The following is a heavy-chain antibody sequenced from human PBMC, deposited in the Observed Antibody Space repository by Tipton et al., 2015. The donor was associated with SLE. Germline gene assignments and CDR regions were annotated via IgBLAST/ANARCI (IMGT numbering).Heavy chain of an antibody. CDR1: GGSISRGSYN. Sequence: TLSLTCTVSGGSISRGSYNRSWIRQPAGKGLEWIGHMYSGGSTNYNPSLKSRVAISVDMSRNQFSLKLSSVTAADTAVYYCATDFRAAGNWFDPWGQGTLVTVSS. V-gene: IGHV4-61*09. J-gene: IGHJ5*02. CDR2: MYSGGST. CDR3: ATDFRAAGNWFDP. D-gene: IGHD6-13*01.